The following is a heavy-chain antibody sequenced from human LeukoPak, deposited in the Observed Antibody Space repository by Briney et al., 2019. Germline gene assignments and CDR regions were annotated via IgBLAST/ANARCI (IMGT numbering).Heavy chain of an antibody. J-gene: IGHJ4*02. CDR3: ARGGDYDSSGRFDY. CDR2: IYYSGST. CDR1: GGSISSSSYY. V-gene: IGHV4-39*07. D-gene: IGHD3-22*01. Sequence: PSETLSLTCTVSGGSISSSSYYWGWIRQPPGKGLEWIGSIYYSGSTYYNPSISRRVTISVDTSKNQFSLKLSSVTAADTAVYYWARGGDYDSSGRFDYWGQGTLVTVSS.